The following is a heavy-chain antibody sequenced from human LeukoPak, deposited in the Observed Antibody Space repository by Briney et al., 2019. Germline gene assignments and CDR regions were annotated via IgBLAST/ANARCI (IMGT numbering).Heavy chain of an antibody. Sequence: GGSLRLSCAASGFTFSSYGMHWARQAPGKGLEWVAVISYDGSNKYYADSVKGRFTISRDNVKNSLYLQMSSLRAEDTAVYYCGRPYSGYEYWGQGTLVTVSS. J-gene: IGHJ4*02. V-gene: IGHV3-30*03. D-gene: IGHD5-12*01. CDR1: GFTFSSYG. CDR3: GRPYSGYEY. CDR2: ISYDGSNK.